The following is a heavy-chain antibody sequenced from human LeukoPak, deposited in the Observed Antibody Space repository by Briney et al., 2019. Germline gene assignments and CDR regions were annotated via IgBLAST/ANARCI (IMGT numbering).Heavy chain of an antibody. J-gene: IGHJ4*02. D-gene: IGHD3-22*01. CDR1: GFTFSSYS. Sequence: TGGSLRLSCAASGFTFSSYSMNWVRQAPGKGLEWVSSISSSSSYIYYADSVKGRSTISRDNAKNSLYLQMNSLRAEDTAVYYCARESHSSGYYYLFDYWGQGTLVTVSS. V-gene: IGHV3-21*01. CDR2: ISSSSSYI. CDR3: ARESHSSGYYYLFDY.